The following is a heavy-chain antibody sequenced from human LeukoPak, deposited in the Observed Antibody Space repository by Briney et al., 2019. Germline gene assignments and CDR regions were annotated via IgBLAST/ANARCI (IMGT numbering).Heavy chain of an antibody. V-gene: IGHV4-34*01. CDR2: IHNSGTT. CDR1: GGPFSGYF. CDR3: ARRYYYNLGSFPFDF. D-gene: IGHD3-10*01. J-gene: IGHJ4*02. Sequence: PSETLSLTCAFSGGPFSGYFWSWIRQSSGKGLEWIGEIHNSGTTNYNPSLNSRVTISEDTSKNQFYLNLSSVTAADTAVYYCARRYYYNLGSFPFDFWGQGTLVTVSS.